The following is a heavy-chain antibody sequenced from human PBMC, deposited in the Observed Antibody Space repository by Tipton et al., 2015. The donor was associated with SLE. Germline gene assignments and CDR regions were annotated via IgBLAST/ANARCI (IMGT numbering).Heavy chain of an antibody. CDR2: IYHSGST. J-gene: IGHJ4*02. CDR3: ATSTVTTSPDY. CDR1: GCSISSGYY. D-gene: IGHD4-11*01. V-gene: IGHV4-38-2*02. Sequence: TLSLTCTVSGCSISSGYYWGWIRQPPGKGLEWIGSIYHSGSTYYNPSLKSRVTISVDTSKNQFSLKLSSVTAADTAVYYCATSTVTTSPDYWGQGTLVTVSS.